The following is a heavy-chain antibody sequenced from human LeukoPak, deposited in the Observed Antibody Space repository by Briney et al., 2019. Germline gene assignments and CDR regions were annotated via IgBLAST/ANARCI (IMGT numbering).Heavy chain of an antibody. CDR2: IFYSGSP. D-gene: IGHD6-13*01. V-gene: IGHV4-59*12. J-gene: IGHJ4*02. Sequence: SETLSLTCAVSGDSISSYYWSWIRQPPGKGLEWIGNIFYSGSPNYNPSLKSRVTTSFDTSKNQFSLKLSFVTAAYTAVYYCARVGHIVAAGTYDYWGQGALVTVSS. CDR3: ARVGHIVAAGTYDY. CDR1: GDSISSYY.